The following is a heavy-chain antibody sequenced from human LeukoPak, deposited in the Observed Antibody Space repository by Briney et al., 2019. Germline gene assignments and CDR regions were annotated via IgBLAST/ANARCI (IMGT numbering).Heavy chain of an antibody. CDR1: GFTFSSYW. V-gene: IGHV3-74*01. CDR3: AREAAVGYCSSTSCSTLDY. J-gene: IGHJ4*02. CDR2: INSDGSST. Sequence: GGSLRLSCAASGFTFSSYWMHWVRQAPGKGLVWVSRINSDGSSTSYADYVKGRFTISRDNAKNTLYLQMNSLRAEDTAVYYCAREAAVGYCSSTSCSTLDYWGQGTLVTVSS. D-gene: IGHD2-2*02.